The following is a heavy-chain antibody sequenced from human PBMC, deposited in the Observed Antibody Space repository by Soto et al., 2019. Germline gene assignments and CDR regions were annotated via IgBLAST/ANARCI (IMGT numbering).Heavy chain of an antibody. V-gene: IGHV1-69*18. CDR3: ARPSGLLGQFSALVDY. Sequence: QVQLVQSGSEVRRPGSSVKVSCKASGGSFSNSAIAWVRQAPGQGLEWLGMIIPIFTTTNYAQKFKDRLTITADGSTSTAYMELSGLKSEDTAVYFCARPSGLLGQFSALVDYLGQGTLVTVSS. CDR1: GGSFSNSA. J-gene: IGHJ4*02. CDR2: IIPIFTTT. D-gene: IGHD6-6*01.